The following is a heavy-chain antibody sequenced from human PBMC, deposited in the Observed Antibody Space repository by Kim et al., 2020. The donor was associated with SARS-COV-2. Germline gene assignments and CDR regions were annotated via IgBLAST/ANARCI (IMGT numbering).Heavy chain of an antibody. Sequence: ASVKVSCKASGYSFTAYGITWVRQAPGQGLEWMGWISTYNGDPKYAQKLQGRVTMTTDTSTSTAYMELRSLRSDDTAIYYCAGGPTYDAQTQSYDHGMDVWGQGTTVTVSS. J-gene: IGHJ6*02. CDR3: AGGPTYDAQTQSYDHGMDV. CDR1: GYSFTAYG. CDR2: ISTYNGDP. V-gene: IGHV1-18*01. D-gene: IGHD3-3*01.